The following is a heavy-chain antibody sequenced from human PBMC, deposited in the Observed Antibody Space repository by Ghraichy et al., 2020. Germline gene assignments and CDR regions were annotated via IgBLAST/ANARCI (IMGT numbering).Heavy chain of an antibody. CDR1: GGSINNYH. J-gene: IGHJ4*02. CDR2: IYSSGNT. CDR3: ARGSLGGTYPFDY. D-gene: IGHD1-26*01. Sequence: SETLSLTCTVSGGSINNYHWSWIRQPAGKGLEWIGRIYSSGNTNYNPSLKSRVTMSVDTSKNQFSLKLSSVTAADTAVYYCARGSLGGTYPFDYWGQGTLVTVSS. V-gene: IGHV4-4*07.